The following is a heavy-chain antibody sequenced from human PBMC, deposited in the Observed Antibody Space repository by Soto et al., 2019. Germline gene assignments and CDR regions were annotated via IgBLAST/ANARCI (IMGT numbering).Heavy chain of an antibody. CDR1: GGTFSSYA. D-gene: IGHD2-15*01. J-gene: IGHJ4*02. V-gene: IGHV1-69*06. Sequence: ASVKVSCKASGGTFSSYAISWVRQAPGQGLEWMGGIIPIFGTANYAQKFQGRVTITADKSTSTAYMELSSLRSEDTAVYYCASILRGYCSGGSCSRVFDYWGQGTLVTVSS. CDR3: ASILRGYCSGGSCSRVFDY. CDR2: IIPIFGTA.